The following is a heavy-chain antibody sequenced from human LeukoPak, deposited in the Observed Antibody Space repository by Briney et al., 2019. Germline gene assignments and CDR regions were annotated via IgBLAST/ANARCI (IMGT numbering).Heavy chain of an antibody. Sequence: ASVKVSCKASGYTFTSYDINWVRQATGQGLEWMGWMNPNSGNTGYAQKFQGRVTMTRNTSISTAYMELSSLRSEDTAVYYCARGDIVVVVAARWSYGMDVWGRGTTVTVPS. CDR2: MNPNSGNT. J-gene: IGHJ6*02. CDR3: ARGDIVVVVAARWSYGMDV. CDR1: GYTFTSYD. V-gene: IGHV1-8*01. D-gene: IGHD2-15*01.